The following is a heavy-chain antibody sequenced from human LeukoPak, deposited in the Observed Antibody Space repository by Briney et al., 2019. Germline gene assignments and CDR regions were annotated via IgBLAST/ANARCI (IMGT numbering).Heavy chain of an antibody. CDR2: ISYDGNKK. D-gene: IGHD6-19*01. J-gene: IGHJ4*02. CDR3: ARAPDRTGFSSGWHLDY. CDR1: GFTLSNYG. V-gene: IGHV3-30*03. Sequence: PGGSLRLSCVASGFTLSNYGMHWVRQAPGKGLEWVAIISYDGNKKYYADSVRGRFTISRDNSKHTLYLQMSSLRPEDTALYYCARAPDRTGFSSGWHLDYWGQGTLVTVSS.